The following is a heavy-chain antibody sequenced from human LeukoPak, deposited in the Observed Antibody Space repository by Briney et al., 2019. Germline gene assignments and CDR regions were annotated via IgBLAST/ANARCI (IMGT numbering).Heavy chain of an antibody. CDR1: GDSVSSNSAA. J-gene: IGHJ6*02. V-gene: IGHV6-1*01. D-gene: IGHD2-2*01. CDR3: ARSVXTXVVXAAMTYGMDV. Sequence: SQTLSLTCAISGDSVSSNSAAWNWIRQSPSRGLEWLGRTYYRSKWYNDYAVSVKSRITINPDTSKNQFSLQLNSVTPEDTAVYYCARSVXTXVVXAAMTYGMDVWGQGTTVTVSS. CDR2: TYYRSKWYN.